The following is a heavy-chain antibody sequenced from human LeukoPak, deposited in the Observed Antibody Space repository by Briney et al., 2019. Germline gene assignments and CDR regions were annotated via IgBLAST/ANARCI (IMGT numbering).Heavy chain of an antibody. V-gene: IGHV3-23*01. CDR3: AKGYCSSTSCYTWLSWFDP. D-gene: IGHD2-2*02. Sequence: PGGSLRLSCAASGFTFSGYAMSWVRQAPGKGLEWVSAISGSGGSTYYADSVKGRFTISRDNSKNTLYLQMNSLRAEDTAVYYCAKGYCSSTSCYTWLSWFDPWGQGTLVTVSS. J-gene: IGHJ5*02. CDR2: ISGSGGST. CDR1: GFTFSGYA.